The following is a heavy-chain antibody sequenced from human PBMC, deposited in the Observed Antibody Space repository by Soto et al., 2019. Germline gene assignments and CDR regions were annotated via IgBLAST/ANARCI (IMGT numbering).Heavy chain of an antibody. CDR3: AREGGESSDGLYYFDS. D-gene: IGHD3-16*01. J-gene: IGHJ4*02. CDR2: IYYSGNT. Sequence: SETLSLTCTVSGGSTSSDNYWSWIRQPPGKGLEWLGHIYYSGNTDYNPSLKSRLAISIDTSKNQFSLKLSSVTAADTAVYFCAREGGESSDGLYYFDSWGQGSLVT. CDR1: GGSTSSDNY. V-gene: IGHV4-30-4*01.